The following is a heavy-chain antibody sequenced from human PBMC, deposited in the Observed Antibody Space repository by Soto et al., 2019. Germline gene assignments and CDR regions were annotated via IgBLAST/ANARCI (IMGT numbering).Heavy chain of an antibody. J-gene: IGHJ6*03. CDR3: ARGSGHNYYYMDV. V-gene: IGHV3-33*08. D-gene: IGHD3-16*01. CDR1: GFTFSNAW. CDR2: IWYDGSYE. Sequence: GGSLRLSCAASGFTFSNAWINWVRQAPGKGLEWVAVIWYDGSYEFYADSVKGRFTISRDNSKNTLYLQMNSLRAEDTALFYCARGSGHNYYYMDVWGKGTTVTVSS.